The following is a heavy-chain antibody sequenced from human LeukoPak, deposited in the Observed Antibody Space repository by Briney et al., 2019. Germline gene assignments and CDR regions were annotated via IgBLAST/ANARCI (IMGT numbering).Heavy chain of an antibody. Sequence: AGGSLRLSCAASGFTFDGYGMSWVRQAPGKGLEWVPGINWNGGSTGYADSVKGRFTISRDNAKNSLYLQMNSLRAEDTALYYCARGSRYFDWLPPDYWGQGTLVTVSS. CDR1: GFTFDGYG. CDR3: ARGSRYFDWLPPDY. CDR2: INWNGGST. V-gene: IGHV3-20*04. J-gene: IGHJ4*02. D-gene: IGHD3-9*01.